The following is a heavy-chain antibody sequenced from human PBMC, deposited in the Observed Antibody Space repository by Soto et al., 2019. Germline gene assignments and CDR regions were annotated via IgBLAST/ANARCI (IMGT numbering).Heavy chain of an antibody. J-gene: IGHJ4*02. V-gene: IGHV3-21*01. CDR3: ARVAY. CDR2: ISSGSSDT. CDR1: AFTFNDYA. Sequence: PGGSRRLSCAASAFTFNDYAMSWVRQGPGKGLEWVASISSGSSDTWYADSVKGRFIISRDNAQNSLFLQMNTLRPEDTAMYYCARVAYWGPGTQVTVSS.